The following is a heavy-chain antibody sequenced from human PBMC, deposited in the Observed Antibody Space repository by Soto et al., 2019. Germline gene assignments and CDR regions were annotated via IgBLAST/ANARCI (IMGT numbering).Heavy chain of an antibody. J-gene: IGHJ6*02. V-gene: IGHV4-34*01. Sequence: PSETLSLTCAVYGGSFSGYYWSWIRQPPGKGLEWIGEINHSGSTNYNPSLKSRVTISVDTSKNQFSLKLSSVTAADTAVYYCAREERYSSGWYDCYGMDVWGQGTTVTVSS. D-gene: IGHD6-19*01. CDR2: INHSGST. CDR3: AREERYSSGWYDCYGMDV. CDR1: GGSFSGYY.